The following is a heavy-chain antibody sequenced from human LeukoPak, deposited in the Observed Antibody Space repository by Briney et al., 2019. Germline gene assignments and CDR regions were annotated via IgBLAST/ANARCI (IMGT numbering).Heavy chain of an antibody. J-gene: IGHJ4*02. CDR3: VKDRPSCADSCPLDY. V-gene: IGHV3-23*01. CDR2: ITGSGGIT. Sequence: GGSLRLSCAACGFPFSSNAMSWVRQAPGNNLEWVSSITGSGGITLYADTVKGRFTISRDNSKNTLYLQMNSLRVEGTAVYYCVKDRPSCADSCPLDYWGQGTLVTVSS. CDR1: GFPFSSNA. D-gene: IGHD2-15*01.